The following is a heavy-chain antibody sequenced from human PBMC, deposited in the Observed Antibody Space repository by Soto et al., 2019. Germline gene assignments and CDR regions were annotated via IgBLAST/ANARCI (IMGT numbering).Heavy chain of an antibody. V-gene: IGHV1-18*01. Sequence: QVQLVQSGAEVKNPGASVKISCKASGYTFNSYGINWVRQAPGQGLEWMGWISAYNGNTNYPQKVQGRVTMTADTSTSTVYMELRSLTSDDTAMYYCPRQGYSYGPGYFDFWGQGTLVTVSS. D-gene: IGHD5-18*01. CDR1: GYTFNSYG. CDR2: ISAYNGNT. CDR3: PRQGYSYGPGYFDF. J-gene: IGHJ4*02.